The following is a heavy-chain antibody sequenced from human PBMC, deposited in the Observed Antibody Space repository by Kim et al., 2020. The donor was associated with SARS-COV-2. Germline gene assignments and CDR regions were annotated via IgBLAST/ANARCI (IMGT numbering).Heavy chain of an antibody. Sequence: SETLSLTCTVSGGSISSYYWSWIRQPAGKGLEWIGRIYTSGSTNYNPSLKSRVTMSVDTSKNQFSLKLSSVTAADTAVYYCARISGSYFNNWFDPWGQGTLVTVSS. J-gene: IGHJ5*02. CDR3: ARISGSYFNNWFDP. CDR1: GGSISSYY. V-gene: IGHV4-4*07. D-gene: IGHD1-26*01. CDR2: IYTSGST.